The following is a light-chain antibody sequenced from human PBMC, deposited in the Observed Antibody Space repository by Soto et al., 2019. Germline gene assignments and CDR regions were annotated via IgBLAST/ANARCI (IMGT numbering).Light chain of an antibody. V-gene: IGKV3-20*01. CDR3: QQYGSPPPT. Sequence: EIVLTQSPGTLSSSPGERATLSCRASQSVRSSYFAWYQQKPGQAPRLLIYGASSRATGIPDRFSGSGSGTDFTLTIRRLEPEDFAVYYCQQYGSPPPTFGQGTKVEIK. CDR2: GAS. CDR1: QSVRSSY. J-gene: IGKJ1*01.